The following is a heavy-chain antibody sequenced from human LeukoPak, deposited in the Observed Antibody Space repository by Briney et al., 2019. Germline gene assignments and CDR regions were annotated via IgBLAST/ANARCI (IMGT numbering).Heavy chain of an antibody. J-gene: IGHJ4*02. D-gene: IGHD4-17*01. CDR1: GGSISSGDYY. CDR2: IYYSGST. Sequence: TSQTLSLTCTVSGGSISSGDYYWSWIRQPPGKGLEWIGYIYYSGSTYYNPSLKSRVTISVDTSKNQFSPKLSSVTAADTAVYYCARVSGPYGDYYVDYWGQGTLVTVSS. V-gene: IGHV4-30-4*01. CDR3: ARVSGPYGDYYVDY.